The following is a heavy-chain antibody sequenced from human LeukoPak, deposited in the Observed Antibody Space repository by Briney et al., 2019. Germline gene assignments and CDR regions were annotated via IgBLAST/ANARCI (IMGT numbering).Heavy chain of an antibody. CDR2: ASSSDGGT. J-gene: IGHJ3*02. V-gene: IGHV3-23*01. Sequence: PGGSLRLSCAASGFTFSSHAMSWVRQAPGKGLEWVATASSSDGGTYYADSVKGRITISRDNSRNMLFLQMNSLRADDTAAYYCVETRQWFQDAFDIWGQGTMVTVSS. CDR1: GFTFSSHA. CDR3: VETRQWFQDAFDI. D-gene: IGHD3-22*01.